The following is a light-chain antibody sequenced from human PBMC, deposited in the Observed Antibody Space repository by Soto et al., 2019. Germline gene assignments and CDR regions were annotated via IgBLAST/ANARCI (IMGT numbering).Light chain of an antibody. CDR1: QSVSSSY. J-gene: IGKJ3*01. CDR3: QQYGSSSRT. CDR2: GAS. V-gene: IGKV3-20*01. Sequence: EIVLTQSPGTLSLSPGERATLSCRASQSVSSSYLAWYQQKPGQAPRLLISGASTRATGIPDRFSGSGSGTDFTLTISRLEPADCRWDSCQQYGSSSRTFGPGTQVHI.